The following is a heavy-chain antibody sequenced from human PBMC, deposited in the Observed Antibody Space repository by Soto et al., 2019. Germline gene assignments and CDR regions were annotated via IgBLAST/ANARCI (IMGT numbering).Heavy chain of an antibody. CDR3: ARLHLPALQGAFDI. D-gene: IGHD2-2*01. J-gene: IGHJ3*02. CDR2: ISTSGRT. CDR1: GGSINSDY. V-gene: IGHV4-4*07. Sequence: QVQLQESGPGLVKPSETLSLTCSVSGGSINSDYWTWIRQSAGKGLEWIGRISTSGRTTYNPSLKSRVTMSIDTSRNQFSLTLISVTAADTALYYCARLHLPALQGAFDIWGQGTVVTVSS.